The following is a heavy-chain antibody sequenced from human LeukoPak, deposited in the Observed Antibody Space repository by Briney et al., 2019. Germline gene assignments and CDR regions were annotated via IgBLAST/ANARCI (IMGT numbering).Heavy chain of an antibody. V-gene: IGHV4-39*01. Sequence: PSETLSLTCTVFDGSISSSGYYWGWIRQPPGKGLEWIASIYYSGSTYYNPSLKSRVTISVDTSKNQLSLKLSSLTAADTAVYYCARHEYSGSYYGLSWFDPWGQGTLVTVS. CDR2: IYYSGST. CDR3: ARHEYSGSYYGLSWFDP. CDR1: DGSISSSGYY. J-gene: IGHJ5*02. D-gene: IGHD1-26*01.